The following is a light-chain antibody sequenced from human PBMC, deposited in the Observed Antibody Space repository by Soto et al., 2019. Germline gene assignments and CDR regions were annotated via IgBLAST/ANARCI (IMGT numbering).Light chain of an antibody. CDR2: AVN. J-gene: IGLJ1*01. CDR3: SSYAGSSNV. V-gene: IGLV2-8*01. Sequence: QSVLTQPPSASGSPGQSVAISCTGTRRDVGGYNYVSWYQQHPGKAPKLMIYAVNKRPSGVPDRFSGSKSGNTASLTVSGLQAEDEADYYCSSYAGSSNVFGTGTKLTVL. CDR1: RRDVGGYNY.